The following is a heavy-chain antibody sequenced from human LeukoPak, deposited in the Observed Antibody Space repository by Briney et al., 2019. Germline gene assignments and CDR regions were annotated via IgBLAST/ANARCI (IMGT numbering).Heavy chain of an antibody. V-gene: IGHV4-39*07. Sequence: SETLSLTCTVSGGSISSSSYYWGWIRQPRGKGLEWIGSIYYSGSTYYNPSLKSRVTISVDTSKNQFSLKLSSVTAADTAVYYCARDGSSATVLYWGQGTLVTVSS. CDR3: ARDGSSATVLY. CDR1: GGSISSSSYY. D-gene: IGHD6-13*01. J-gene: IGHJ4*02. CDR2: IYYSGST.